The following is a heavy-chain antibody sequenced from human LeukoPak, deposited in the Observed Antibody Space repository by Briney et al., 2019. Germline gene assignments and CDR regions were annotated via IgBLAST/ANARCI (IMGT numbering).Heavy chain of an antibody. V-gene: IGHV3-49*03. J-gene: IGHJ4*02. Sequence: GGSLRLSCTASGFTFGDYAMSWFRQAPGKGLEWVGFIRSKAYGGTTEYAASVKGRFTISRDDSKSITYLQMNSLKTEDTAVYYCTRGSAWIQLWLIDYWGQGTLVTVSS. CDR2: IRSKAYGGTT. D-gene: IGHD5-18*01. CDR3: TRGSAWIQLWLIDY. CDR1: GFTFGDYA.